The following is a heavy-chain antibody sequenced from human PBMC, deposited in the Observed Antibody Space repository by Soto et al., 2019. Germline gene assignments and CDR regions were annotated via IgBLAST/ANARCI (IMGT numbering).Heavy chain of an antibody. V-gene: IGHV3-23*01. J-gene: IGHJ6*02. CDR2: ISGSAHST. D-gene: IGHD2-8*01. CDR1: GFSFSSFA. Sequence: EVQLLESGGGFTHPGGSLRLSCAASGFSFSSFAMNWVRQAPGKGLEWVSIISGSAHSTFYADSVKGRFTISRDNSKSTLYLQINSLRAEDTAVYYCAKTRGAMIYAISVYGMDVWGQGTTVTVSS. CDR3: AKTRGAMIYAISVYGMDV.